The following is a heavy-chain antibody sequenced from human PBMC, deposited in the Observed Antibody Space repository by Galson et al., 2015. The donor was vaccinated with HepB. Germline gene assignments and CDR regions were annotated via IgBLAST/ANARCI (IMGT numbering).Heavy chain of an antibody. CDR3: ARDLGSGTYRTYYMDV. Sequence: SLRLSCAASGFTFSSHTMHWVRQAPGKGLEWVGLISYHGSTKYYPDSVTGRLTVSRDNSKNTLYLQINNLGPEDTAVYFCARDLGSGTYRTYYMDVWGKGTTVTVSS. J-gene: IGHJ6*03. CDR1: GFTFSSHT. V-gene: IGHV3-30-3*01. CDR2: ISYHGSTK. D-gene: IGHD1-26*01.